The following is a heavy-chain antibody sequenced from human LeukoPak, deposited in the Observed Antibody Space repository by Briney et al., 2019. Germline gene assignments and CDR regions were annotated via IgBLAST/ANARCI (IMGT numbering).Heavy chain of an antibody. CDR3: ARGGEELDP. CDR1: GGSISSDDYS. CDR2: IHHSGST. V-gene: IGHV4-30-2*01. Sequence: SQTLSLTCVVSGGSISSDDYSWSWIRQPPGKGLEWIGFIHHSGSTYYNPSFKSRITMSVDTSKNQFSLKLSSVTAADTAVYYCARGGEELDPWGQGTLVTVSS. J-gene: IGHJ5*02. D-gene: IGHD1-26*01.